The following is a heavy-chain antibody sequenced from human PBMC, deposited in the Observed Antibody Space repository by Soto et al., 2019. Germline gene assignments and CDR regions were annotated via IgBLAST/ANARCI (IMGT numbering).Heavy chain of an antibody. CDR1: GGTLSDHG. V-gene: IGHV1-69*06. CDR3: ARGVYGSGNYYTGPSAFDI. Sequence: SVKVSCKASGGTLSDHGVAWVRQAPGQGLEWMGGTIPVFNTAKYAQKFQGRVTVTADKFTNIAYMELSSLRSEDTAFYFCARGVYGSGNYYTGPSAFDICGQGTMVTVSS. J-gene: IGHJ3*02. CDR2: TIPVFNTA. D-gene: IGHD3-10*01.